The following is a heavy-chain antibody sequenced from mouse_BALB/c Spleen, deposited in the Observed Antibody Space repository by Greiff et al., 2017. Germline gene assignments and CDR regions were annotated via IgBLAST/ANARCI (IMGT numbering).Heavy chain of an antibody. J-gene: IGHJ2*01. Sequence: EVKLVESGGGLVQPGGSRKLSCAASGFTFSSFGMHWVRQAPEKGLEWVAYISSGSSTIYYADTVKGRFTISRDNPKNTLFLQMTSLRSEDTAMYYCARSDYYGYYFDYWGQGTTLTVSS. CDR2: ISSGSSTI. V-gene: IGHV5-17*02. CDR3: ARSDYYGYYFDY. D-gene: IGHD1-2*01. CDR1: GFTFSSFG.